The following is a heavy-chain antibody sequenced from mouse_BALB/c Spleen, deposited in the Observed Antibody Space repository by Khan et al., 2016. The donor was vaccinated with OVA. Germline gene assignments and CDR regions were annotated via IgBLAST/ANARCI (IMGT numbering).Heavy chain of an antibody. CDR1: GDSITRGY. D-gene: IGHD1-1*01. CDR2: ISYSGNT. CDR3: ACELRGFAY. Sequence: EVQLQESGPSLVKPSQTLSLTCSVTGDSITRGYWNWIRKFPGNKLDYMGYISYSGNTYCNPSLKSRISITRDTSKNQYYLQLNSVTTEDTATYYCACELRGFAYWGQVTLVTVSA. J-gene: IGHJ3*01. V-gene: IGHV3-8*02.